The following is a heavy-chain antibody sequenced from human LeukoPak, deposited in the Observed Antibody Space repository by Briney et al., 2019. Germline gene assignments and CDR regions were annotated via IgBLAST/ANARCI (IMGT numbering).Heavy chain of an antibody. CDR1: GGSISSYY. D-gene: IGHD2-2*01. Sequence: PETLSLTCTVSGGSISSYYWSWIRQPPGKGLEWIGYIYYSGSTNYNPSLKSRVTISVDTSKNQFSLKLSSVTAADTAVYYCARAPRTPRYCSSTSCYHGGYYYYYYMDVWGKGTTVTVSS. V-gene: IGHV4-59*01. CDR2: IYYSGST. J-gene: IGHJ6*03. CDR3: ARAPRTPRYCSSTSCYHGGYYYYYYMDV.